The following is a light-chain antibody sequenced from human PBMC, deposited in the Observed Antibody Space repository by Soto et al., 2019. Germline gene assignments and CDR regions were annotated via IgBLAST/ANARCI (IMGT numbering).Light chain of an antibody. CDR3: GSYSSTTTREV. CDR1: SSDVGGYDF. V-gene: IGLV2-14*01. J-gene: IGLJ1*01. CDR2: EVT. Sequence: QSVLAQPASVSGSPGQSITISCTGASSDVGGYDFVSWYQHHPGTPPKLIIYEVTHRPSGDSHRFSGSKSASTASLTISGLQVEDEADYFCGSYSSTTTREVFGTGTKVTVL.